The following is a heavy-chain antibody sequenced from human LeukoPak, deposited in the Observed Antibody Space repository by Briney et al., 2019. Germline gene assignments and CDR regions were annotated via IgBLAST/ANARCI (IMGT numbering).Heavy chain of an antibody. Sequence: SVKVSCKASGGTFSSYAISWVRQAPGQGLEWMGGIIPIFGTANYAQKFQGRVTITADESTSTAYMELSSLRSEDTAVYYCARDPKYGDYYDYWGQGTLVTVSS. D-gene: IGHD4-17*01. J-gene: IGHJ4*02. CDR3: ARDPKYGDYYDY. V-gene: IGHV1-69*13. CDR1: GGTFSSYA. CDR2: IIPIFGTA.